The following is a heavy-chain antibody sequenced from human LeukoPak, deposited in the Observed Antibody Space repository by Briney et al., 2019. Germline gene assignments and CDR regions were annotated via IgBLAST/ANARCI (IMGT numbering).Heavy chain of an antibody. Sequence: GGSLSLSCAASGFTFSSYSMNWVRQAPGKGLEWVSSISSSSSYIYYADSVKGRFTISRDNAKNSLYLQMNSLRAEDTAVYYCARARLGLPRDYGGQGTLVTVSS. D-gene: IGHD7-27*01. CDR1: GFTFSSYS. CDR2: ISSSSSYI. CDR3: ARARLGLPRDY. J-gene: IGHJ4*02. V-gene: IGHV3-21*01.